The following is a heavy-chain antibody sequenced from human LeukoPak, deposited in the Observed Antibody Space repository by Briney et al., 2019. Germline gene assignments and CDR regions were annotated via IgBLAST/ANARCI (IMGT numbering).Heavy chain of an antibody. J-gene: IGHJ6*03. CDR2: IYYSGST. CDR3: AREDSSSWPYYYYYMDV. D-gene: IGHD6-13*01. Sequence: SETLSLTCTVSGGSISSSSYYWGWIRQPPGKGLEWIGSIYYSGSTYYNPSLKSRVTMSVDTSKNQFSLKLSSVTAADTAVYYCAREDSSSWPYYYYYMDVWGKGTTVTISS. V-gene: IGHV4-39*07. CDR1: GGSISSSSYY.